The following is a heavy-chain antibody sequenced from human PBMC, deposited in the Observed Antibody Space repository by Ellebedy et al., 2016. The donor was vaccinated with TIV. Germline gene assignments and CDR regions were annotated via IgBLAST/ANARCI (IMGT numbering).Heavy chain of an antibody. V-gene: IGHV1-69*04. CDR1: RCTFNSSA. J-gene: IGHJ6*02. Sequence: AASVKVSCKASRCTFNSSAINWVRQAPGQGLEWMGRIIPIIGIAIYARNFQGRVTSTADKATSTAYMDLSSLRSEDTAVYYCAPTPYGEFGYYYDGMDVWGQGTTVTVSS. CDR3: APTPYGEFGYYYDGMDV. CDR2: IIPIIGIA. D-gene: IGHD4/OR15-4a*01.